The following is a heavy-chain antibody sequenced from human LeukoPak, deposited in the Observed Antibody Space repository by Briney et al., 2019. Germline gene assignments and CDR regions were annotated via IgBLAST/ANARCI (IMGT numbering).Heavy chain of an antibody. V-gene: IGHV4-59*08. D-gene: IGHD3-9*01. Sequence: SETLSLTCTVSGGSISSYYWSWIRQPPGKGLEWIGYIYYSGSTNYNPSLKSRVTISVDTSKNQFSLKLSSVTAADTAVYYCARSSPRGDILTGSLLYDYWGQGTLVTVSS. CDR3: ARSSPRGDILTGSLLYDY. J-gene: IGHJ4*02. CDR1: GGSISSYY. CDR2: IYYSGST.